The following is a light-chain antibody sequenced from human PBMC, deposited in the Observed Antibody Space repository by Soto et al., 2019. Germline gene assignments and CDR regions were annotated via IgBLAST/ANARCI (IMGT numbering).Light chain of an antibody. CDR1: QSLSSSY. V-gene: IGKV3-20*01. CDR2: GTS. Sequence: EIVLTQSPGTLSLSPGERATLSCRASQSLSSSYLAWYQQKPGQAPRLLIYGTSIRATGIPDWFSGSGSGTDFTLTITRLEPEDVAVYYCQRFGTSPPWTFGQGTKVEFK. J-gene: IGKJ1*01. CDR3: QRFGTSPPWT.